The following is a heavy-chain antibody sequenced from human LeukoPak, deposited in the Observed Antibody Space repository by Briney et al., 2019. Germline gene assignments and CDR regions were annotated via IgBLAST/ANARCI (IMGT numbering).Heavy chain of an antibody. Sequence: GGSLRLSCAASGFTFSSYAMHWVRQAPGKGLEWVAVISYDGSNKYYADPVKGRFTISRDNSKNTLYLQMNSLRAEDTAVYYCAKDRASYYDWFDPWGQGTLVTVSS. D-gene: IGHD3-22*01. CDR3: AKDRASYYDWFDP. CDR1: GFTFSSYA. J-gene: IGHJ5*02. CDR2: ISYDGSNK. V-gene: IGHV3-30*04.